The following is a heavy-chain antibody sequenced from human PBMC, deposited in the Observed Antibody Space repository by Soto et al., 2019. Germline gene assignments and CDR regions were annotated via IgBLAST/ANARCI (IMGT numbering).Heavy chain of an antibody. D-gene: IGHD2-21*02. J-gene: IGHJ3*02. CDR3: ARVGVVVTAFNAFDI. CDR1: GYTFTSYA. CDR2: TNAANDDT. Sequence: ASVKVSCKASGYTFTSYAMHWVRQAPGQRLEWMGWTNAANDDTKYSQEFQGRVTITRDTSASTVYMELSSLKSDDTAVYYCARVGVVVTAFNAFDIWGQGTMVTVSS. V-gene: IGHV1-3*01.